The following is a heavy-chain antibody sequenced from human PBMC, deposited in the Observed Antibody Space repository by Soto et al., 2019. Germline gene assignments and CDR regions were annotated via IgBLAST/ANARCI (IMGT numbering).Heavy chain of an antibody. Sequence: QVQLVQSGAEVKKPGASVKVSCKASGYTFTSYDINWVRQATGQGLEWMGWMNPNSGNTGYAQKFQGRVAMTRNTSISTAYMELSSLRSAETAVYYCARGHSYQLRWGNWFDPWGQGTLFTVSS. J-gene: IGHJ5*02. CDR2: MNPNSGNT. V-gene: IGHV1-8*01. CDR3: ARGHSYQLRWGNWFDP. D-gene: IGHD2-2*01. CDR1: GYTFTSYD.